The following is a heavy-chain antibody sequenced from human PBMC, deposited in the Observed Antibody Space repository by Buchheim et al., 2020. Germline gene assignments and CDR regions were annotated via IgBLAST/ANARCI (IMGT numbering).Heavy chain of an antibody. CDR1: GFTFSSYE. J-gene: IGHJ6*02. Sequence: EVQLVESGGGLVQPGGSLRLSCAASGFTFSSYEMNWVRQAPGKGLEWVSYISSSGSTIYYADSVKGRFTISRDNAKNSLYLQMNSLRAEDTAVYYCAREVSASSWYPYCYYYGMDVWGQGTT. D-gene: IGHD6-13*01. CDR2: ISSSGSTI. V-gene: IGHV3-48*03. CDR3: AREVSASSWYPYCYYYGMDV.